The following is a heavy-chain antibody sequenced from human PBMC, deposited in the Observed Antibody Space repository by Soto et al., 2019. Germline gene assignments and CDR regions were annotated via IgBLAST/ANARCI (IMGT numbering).Heavy chain of an antibody. Sequence: SVKVSCKASGGTFSSYTISWVRQAPGQGLEWMGRIIPILGIANYAQKFQGRVTITRDTSASTAYMELSSLRSEDTAVYYCARGVWLLSDYFQHWGQGTLVTVSS. J-gene: IGHJ1*01. CDR3: ARGVWLLSDYFQH. CDR1: GGTFSSYT. D-gene: IGHD3-9*01. V-gene: IGHV1-69*02. CDR2: IIPILGIA.